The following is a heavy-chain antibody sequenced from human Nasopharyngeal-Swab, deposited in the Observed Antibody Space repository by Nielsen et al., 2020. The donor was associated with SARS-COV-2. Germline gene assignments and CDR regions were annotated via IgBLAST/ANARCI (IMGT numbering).Heavy chain of an antibody. V-gene: IGHV3-9*01. Sequence: SLKISCPASRFTFDDYAFHWVRQAPGKGLEWVSGITWNSGNKGYAESVQGRFTISRDNAKNSLYLQMNSLRAEDTALYYCAKARRTDTYGYECFDSWGQGTLVTVSS. D-gene: IGHD5-18*01. CDR2: ITWNSGNK. J-gene: IGHJ4*02. CDR3: AKARRTDTYGYECFDS. CDR1: RFTFDDYA.